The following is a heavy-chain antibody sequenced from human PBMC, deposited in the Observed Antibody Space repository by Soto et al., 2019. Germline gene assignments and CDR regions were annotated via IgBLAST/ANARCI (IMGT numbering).Heavy chain of an antibody. CDR2: IRSKANSYAT. CDR1: GFTFSGSA. J-gene: IGHJ5*02. V-gene: IGHV3-73*02. CDR3: TRPPGAVAGT. D-gene: IGHD6-19*01. Sequence: EVQLVESGGGLVQPGGSLKLSCVASGFTFSGSAMHWVRQASGKGLEWVGRIRSKANSYATAYAASVKGRFTISRDDSKNTAYLQMNSLKTEDTAVYYCTRPPGAVAGTWGQGTLVTVSS.